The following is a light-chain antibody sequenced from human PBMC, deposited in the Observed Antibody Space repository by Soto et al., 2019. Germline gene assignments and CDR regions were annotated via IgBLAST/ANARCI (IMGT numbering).Light chain of an antibody. CDR2: GNS. V-gene: IGLV1-40*01. Sequence: QPVLTQPPSVSGAPGQRVTISCTGSSSNIGAGYDVHWYQQLPGTAPKLLIYGNSNRPSGVPDRFSGSKSGTSASLAITGLQAEDEADYYCQPYDSSLSGSVFGGGTKVTVL. CDR3: QPYDSSLSGSV. CDR1: SSNIGAGYD. J-gene: IGLJ2*01.